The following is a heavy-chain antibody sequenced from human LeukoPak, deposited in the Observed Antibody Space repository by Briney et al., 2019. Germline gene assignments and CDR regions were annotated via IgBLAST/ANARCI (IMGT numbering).Heavy chain of an antibody. V-gene: IGHV4-39*01. Sequence: SETLSLTCTVSGGSICSSSFYWGWIRQPPGKGLEWIGSIFYSGSTYYNPSLKSRVTISVDTSKNQFSLRLSSVTAADTAVYYCARVGPFFDYWGQGTLVTVSS. CDR2: IFYSGST. CDR3: ARVGPFFDY. CDR1: GGSICSSSFY. J-gene: IGHJ4*02.